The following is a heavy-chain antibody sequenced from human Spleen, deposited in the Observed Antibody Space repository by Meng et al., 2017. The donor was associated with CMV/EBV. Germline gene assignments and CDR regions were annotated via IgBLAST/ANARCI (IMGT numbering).Heavy chain of an antibody. CDR2: MSKDGRNE. CDR1: GFTFSDYP. Sequence: GESLKISCAASGFTFSDYPMDWVRQAPGKGLEWVAVMSKDGRNEYYSDSVKGRFTISRDNSKNTLYLQMNSLRAEDTAVYYCAKDNSRLGITYFDYWGQGTLVTVSS. J-gene: IGHJ4*02. V-gene: IGHV3-30*04. CDR3: AKDNSRLGITYFDY. D-gene: IGHD7-27*01.